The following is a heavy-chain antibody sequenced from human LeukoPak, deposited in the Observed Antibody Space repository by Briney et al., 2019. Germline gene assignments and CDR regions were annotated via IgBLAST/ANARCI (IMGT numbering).Heavy chain of an antibody. D-gene: IGHD5-12*01. CDR3: ARVGTVATVDAFDI. Sequence: SETLSLTCTVSGGSISSGDYYWSWIRQPPGKGLEWIGYIYHSGSTYYNPSLKSRVTISVDTSKNQFSLKLSSVTAADTAVYYCARVGTVATVDAFDIWGQGTMVTVPS. CDR2: IYHSGST. J-gene: IGHJ3*02. CDR1: GGSISSGDYY. V-gene: IGHV4-30-4*01.